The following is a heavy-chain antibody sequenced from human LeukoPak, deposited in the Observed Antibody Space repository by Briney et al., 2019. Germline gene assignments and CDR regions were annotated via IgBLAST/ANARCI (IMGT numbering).Heavy chain of an antibody. CDR3: ARSRYSDY. V-gene: IGHV3-30-3*01. Sequence: PGRSLRLSCTASGFSFSGYALHWVRQAPGKGLEWVTLISYDGINKNYADSVKGRFTISRDNAKNSLYVQMNSLRAEDTAVYYCARSRYSDYWGQGTLVTVSS. J-gene: IGHJ4*02. D-gene: IGHD5-18*01. CDR2: ISYDGINK. CDR1: GFSFSGYA.